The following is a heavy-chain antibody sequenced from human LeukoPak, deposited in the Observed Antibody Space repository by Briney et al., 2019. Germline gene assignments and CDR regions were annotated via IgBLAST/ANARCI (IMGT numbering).Heavy chain of an antibody. CDR1: GGSISSGSYY. D-gene: IGHD2-2*01. CDR2: IYTSGRT. CDR3: ARGGLGYCSSTSCYYWFDP. J-gene: IGHJ5*02. Sequence: PSETLSLTCTVSGGSISSGSYYWSWIRQPAGKGLEWIGRIYTSGRTNYNPSLKSRITISVDTSKNQFSLKLSSVTAADTAVYYCARGGLGYCSSTSCYYWFDPWGQGTLVTVSS. V-gene: IGHV4-61*02.